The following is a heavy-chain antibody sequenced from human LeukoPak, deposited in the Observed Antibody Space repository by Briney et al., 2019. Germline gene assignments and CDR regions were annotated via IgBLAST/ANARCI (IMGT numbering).Heavy chain of an antibody. Sequence: ASVKVSCKASGYTFTSYDINWVRQATGQGLGWMGWMNPNSGNTGYAQKFQGRVTMTRNTSISTAYMELSSLRSEDTAVYYCARVLGYYNYMDVWGKGTTVTVSS. J-gene: IGHJ6*03. V-gene: IGHV1-8*01. D-gene: IGHD3-16*01. CDR2: MNPNSGNT. CDR3: ARVLGYYNYMDV. CDR1: GYTFTSYD.